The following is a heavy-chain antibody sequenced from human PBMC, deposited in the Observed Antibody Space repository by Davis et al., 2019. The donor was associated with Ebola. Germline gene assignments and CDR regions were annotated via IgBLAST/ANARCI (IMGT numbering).Heavy chain of an antibody. J-gene: IGHJ4*02. CDR3: TIGGSSGRADY. Sequence: GGSLRLSCAASGFTFSGSAMHWVRQASGKGLEWAGRIRSKANSYATAYAASVKGRFTISRDDSKNTAYLQMNSLKTEDTAVYYCTIGGSSGRADYWGQGTLVTVSS. CDR2: IRSKANSYAT. D-gene: IGHD6-19*01. V-gene: IGHV3-73*01. CDR1: GFTFSGSA.